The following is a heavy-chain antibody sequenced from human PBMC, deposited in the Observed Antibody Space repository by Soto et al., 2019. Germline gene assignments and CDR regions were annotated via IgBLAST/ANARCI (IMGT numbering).Heavy chain of an antibody. CDR2: IIPIFGTA. CDR3: ARSLGYRDYAPGHYFDY. V-gene: IGHV1-69*01. D-gene: IGHD5-12*01. Sequence: VKVSCKASGGTFSSYAISWVRQAPGQGLEWMGGIIPIFGTANYAQKFQGRVTITADESTSTAYMELSSLRSEDTAVYYCARSLGYRDYAPGHYFDYWAQGTLVTVSS. J-gene: IGHJ4*02. CDR1: GGTFSSYA.